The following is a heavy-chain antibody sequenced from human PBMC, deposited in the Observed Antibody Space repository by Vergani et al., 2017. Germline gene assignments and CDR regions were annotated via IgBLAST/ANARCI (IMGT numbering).Heavy chain of an antibody. J-gene: IGHJ5*02. CDR3: ARDPRGSESLFNWFDP. V-gene: IGHV1-69*06. Sequence: QVQLVQSGAEVKKPGSSVKVSCKASGGTFSSYAISWVRQAPGQGLEWMGGIIPIFGTANYARKFQDRVTMTRDTSLSTVYLELTRLTSDDTAVYHCARDPRGSESLFNWFDPWGQGTLVIVSS. CDR1: GGTFSSYA. D-gene: IGHD3-10*01. CDR2: IIPIFGTA.